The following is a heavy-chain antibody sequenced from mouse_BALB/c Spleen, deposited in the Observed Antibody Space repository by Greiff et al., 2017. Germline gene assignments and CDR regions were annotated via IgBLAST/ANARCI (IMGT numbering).Heavy chain of an antibody. D-gene: IGHD3-2*01. CDR3: ARKDCSGSFDY. Sequence: QVQLKQSGPGLVAPSQSLSITCTVSGFSLTGYGVNWVRQPPGKGLEWLGMIWGDGSTDDNSALKSRLSISKDNSKSQVFLKMNCLQTNDTAMYYCARKDCSGSFDYWGQGTTLTVSS. CDR1: GFSLTGYG. V-gene: IGHV2-6-7*01. CDR2: IWGDGST. J-gene: IGHJ2*01.